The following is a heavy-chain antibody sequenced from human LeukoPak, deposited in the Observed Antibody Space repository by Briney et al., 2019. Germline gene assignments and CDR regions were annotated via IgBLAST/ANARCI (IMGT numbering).Heavy chain of an antibody. CDR1: GGSISSYY. CDR3: ARQGYSAYEILDY. D-gene: IGHD5-12*01. Sequence: SETLSLTCTVSGGSISSYYWSWIRQPPGKGLEWIGYIYYSGSTNYSPSLRSRVTISVDTSKNQFSLKLSSVTAADTAVYYCARQGYSAYEILDYWGQGTLVTVSS. V-gene: IGHV4-59*08. CDR2: IYYSGST. J-gene: IGHJ4*02.